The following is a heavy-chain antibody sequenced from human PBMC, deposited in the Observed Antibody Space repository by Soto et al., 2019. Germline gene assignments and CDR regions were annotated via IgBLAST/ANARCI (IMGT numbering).Heavy chain of an antibody. J-gene: IGHJ4*02. Sequence: SETLSLTCTVSGGSISSYYWSWIRQPPGKGLEWIGYIYYSGSTNYNPSLKSRVTISVDTSKNQFSLKLSSVTAADTAVYYCARHGYRGYGDYHVFDYWGQGTLVTVSS. CDR1: GGSISSYY. D-gene: IGHD4-17*01. CDR2: IYYSGST. V-gene: IGHV4-59*08. CDR3: ARHGYRGYGDYHVFDY.